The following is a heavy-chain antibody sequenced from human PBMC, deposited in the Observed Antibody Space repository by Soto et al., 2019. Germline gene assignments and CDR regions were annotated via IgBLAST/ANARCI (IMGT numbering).Heavy chain of an antibody. J-gene: IGHJ4*02. D-gene: IGHD3-10*01. CDR1: GYTFTNYA. CDR3: ARSGFYGSGSRPYYFDS. V-gene: IGHV1-18*01. CDR2: ISGYNGNT. Sequence: VHLVQSGAEVKKPGASVKVSCKASGYTFTNYAIAWVRQAPGQGLEWMGWISGYNGNTNNAQKLQGRVTMTTDTSTSTAYMELRSMRSDDTAVYYCARSGFYGSGSRPYYFDSWGQGTLVTVSS.